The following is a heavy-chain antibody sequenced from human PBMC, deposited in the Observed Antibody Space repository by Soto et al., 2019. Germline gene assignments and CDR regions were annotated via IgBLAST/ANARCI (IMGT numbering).Heavy chain of an antibody. J-gene: IGHJ3*02. Sequence: PGESLKISCKGSGYSFTSYWIGWVRQMPGKGLEWMGIIYPGDSDTRYSPSFQGQVTTSADKSISTAYLQWSSLKASDTAMYYCATRYDCSSTSCYFGDAFDIWGQGTMVTVSS. V-gene: IGHV5-51*01. D-gene: IGHD2-2*01. CDR3: ATRYDCSSTSCYFGDAFDI. CDR2: IYPGDSDT. CDR1: GYSFTSYW.